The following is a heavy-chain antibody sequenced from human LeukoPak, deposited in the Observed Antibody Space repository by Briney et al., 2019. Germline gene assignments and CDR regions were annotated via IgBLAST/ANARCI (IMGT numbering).Heavy chain of an antibody. CDR2: IYYSGST. J-gene: IGHJ4*02. V-gene: IGHV4-59*08. D-gene: IGHD1-26*01. CDR1: GGSISSYC. Sequence: PSETLSLTCTVSGGSISSYCLSWIRQPPGKGLEWIGYIYYSGSTNYNPSLKSRVTISIDTSKNEFSLKLSSVTAADTAVYYCASRRVGAFDYWGQGTLVTVSS. CDR3: ASRRVGAFDY.